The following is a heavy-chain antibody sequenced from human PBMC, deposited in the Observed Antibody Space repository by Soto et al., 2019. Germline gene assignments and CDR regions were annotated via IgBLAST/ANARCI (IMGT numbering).Heavy chain of an antibody. V-gene: IGHV3-11*06. D-gene: IGHD2-15*01. CDR2: ISSSSYT. Sequence: GGSLRLSCAASGFTFSDYYMSWIRQAPGKGLEWVSYISSSSYTNYADSVKGRFTISRDNAKNSLYLQMNSLRAEDTAVYYCARDRVVAATRRANWFDPWGQGTLVTVSS. J-gene: IGHJ5*02. CDR1: GFTFSDYY. CDR3: ARDRVVAATRRANWFDP.